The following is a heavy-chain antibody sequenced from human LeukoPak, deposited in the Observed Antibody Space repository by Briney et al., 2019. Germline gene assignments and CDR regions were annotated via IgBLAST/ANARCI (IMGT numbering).Heavy chain of an antibody. J-gene: IGHJ5*02. V-gene: IGHV3-74*01. CDR3: ARVLSGSWDWFDP. Sequence: GGSLRLSCAASGFTFSSYAMSWVRQAPGKGLVWVSRINTDGSRITYADSVKGRFTISRDNAMNTVYLQMNSLRAEDTAVYYCARVLSGSWDWFDPWGQGTLVTVSS. CDR2: INTDGSRI. CDR1: GFTFSSYA. D-gene: IGHD3-22*01.